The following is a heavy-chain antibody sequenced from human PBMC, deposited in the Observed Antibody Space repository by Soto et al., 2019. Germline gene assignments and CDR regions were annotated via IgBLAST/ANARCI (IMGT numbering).Heavy chain of an antibody. CDR3: ARLGVTIFGVVPDIDV. V-gene: IGHV1-8*01. CDR2: MNPNSGNT. CDR1: GYTFTSYD. J-gene: IGHJ6*03. D-gene: IGHD3-3*01. Sequence: QVQLVQSGAEVKKPGASVKVSCKASGYTFTSYDINWVRQATGQGLEWMGWMNPNSGNTGYAQKFEGRVTMTRNTSISTAYMELSSLRSEDTGVYYCARLGVTIFGVVPDIDVWGKGTTVTVSS.